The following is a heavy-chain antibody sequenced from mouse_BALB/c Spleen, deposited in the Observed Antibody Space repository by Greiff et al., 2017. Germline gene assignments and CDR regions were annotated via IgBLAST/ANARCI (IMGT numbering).Heavy chain of an antibody. CDR3: NGGGLRRAY. V-gene: IGHV14-4*02. D-gene: IGHD2-4*01. Sequence: VQLKQSGAVLVRSGASVKLSCTASGFNIKDYYMHWVKQRPEQGLEWIGWIDPENGDTEYAPKFQGKATMTADTSSNTAYLQLSSLTSEDTAVYYCNGGGLRRAYWGQGTLVTVSA. J-gene: IGHJ3*01. CDR2: IDPENGDT. CDR1: GFNIKDYY.